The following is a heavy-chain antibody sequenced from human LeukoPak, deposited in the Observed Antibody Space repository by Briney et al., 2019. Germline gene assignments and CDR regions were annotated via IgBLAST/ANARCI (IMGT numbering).Heavy chain of an antibody. D-gene: IGHD6-19*01. V-gene: IGHV3-23*01. J-gene: IGHJ6*02. CDR1: RFTFITYA. CDR3: VKGYSSGWTREYYGMDV. CDR2: ISAGGAGT. Sequence: GGSLRLSCAASRFTFITYAMTWVRQAPGKGLDWVTTISAGGAGTYYADSVKGRFTISRDNSKNTLYLQMNSLRAEDTALYYCVKGYSSGWTREYYGMDVWGQGTTVTVSS.